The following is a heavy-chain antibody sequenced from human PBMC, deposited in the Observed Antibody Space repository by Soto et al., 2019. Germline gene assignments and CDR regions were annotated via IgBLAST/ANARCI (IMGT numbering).Heavy chain of an antibody. CDR3: AIDYGGNPQYGMDV. CDR1: GGTFSSYA. D-gene: IGHD4-17*01. CDR2: IIPIFGTA. J-gene: IGHJ6*02. Sequence: QVQLVQSGAEVKKPGSSVKVSCKASGGTFSSYAISWVRQAPGQGLEWMGGIIPIFGTANYAQKFQGRVTXXAXEXXSTAYMELSSLRSEDTAVYYCAIDYGGNPQYGMDVWGQGTTVTVSS. V-gene: IGHV1-69*12.